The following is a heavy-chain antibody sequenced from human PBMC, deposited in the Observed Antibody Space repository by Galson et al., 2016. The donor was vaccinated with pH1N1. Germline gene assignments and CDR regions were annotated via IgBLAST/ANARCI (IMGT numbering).Heavy chain of an antibody. Sequence: SLRLSCAASGFTFDDYAMHWVRQAPGKGLKWVSGISWNSGSIGYADSVKGRFTISRDNAKNSLYLQMNSLRAEDTALYYCAKTMGFGVHYPPDYWGQGTLVTVSS. CDR3: AKTMGFGVHYPPDY. V-gene: IGHV3-9*01. CDR2: ISWNSGSI. D-gene: IGHD3-10*01. CDR1: GFTFDDYA. J-gene: IGHJ4*02.